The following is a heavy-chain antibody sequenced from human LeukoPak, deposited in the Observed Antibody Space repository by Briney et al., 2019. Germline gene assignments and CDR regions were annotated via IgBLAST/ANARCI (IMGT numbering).Heavy chain of an antibody. Sequence: GASVKVSCKASGYTFTGHYMHWVRQAPGQGLEWMGWINPNSGGTNYAQKFQGRVTMTRDTSISTAYMELSRLRSDDTAVYYCASTLIGDYRHFDYWGQGTLVTVSS. CDR1: GYTFTGHY. J-gene: IGHJ4*02. CDR2: INPNSGGT. D-gene: IGHD4-17*01. CDR3: ASTLIGDYRHFDY. V-gene: IGHV1-2*02.